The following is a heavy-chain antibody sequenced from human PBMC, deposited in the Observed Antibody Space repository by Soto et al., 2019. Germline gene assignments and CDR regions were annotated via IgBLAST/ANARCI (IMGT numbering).Heavy chain of an antibody. D-gene: IGHD6-13*01. CDR3: ARGGGIAAAGTDWDAFDI. Sequence: GASVKVACKASGYTFTSYYMHWVRQAPGQGLEWMGIINPSGGSTSYAQKFQGRVTMTRDTSTSTVYMELSSLRSEDTAAYYCARGGGIAAAGTDWDAFDIWGQGTMVTVSS. CDR1: GYTFTSYY. V-gene: IGHV1-46*01. J-gene: IGHJ3*02. CDR2: INPSGGST.